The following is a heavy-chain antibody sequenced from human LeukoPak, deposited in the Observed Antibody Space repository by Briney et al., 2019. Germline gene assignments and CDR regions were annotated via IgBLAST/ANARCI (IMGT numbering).Heavy chain of an antibody. V-gene: IGHV4-59*01. CDR3: ARDIERFDP. D-gene: IGHD1-1*01. CDR2: IYYSGST. Sequence: SETLSLTCSVAGVSISRYYWLGLRQPPGKGLEWIGYIYYSGSTNYNPSLKSRVTISVDTSKNQFSLKLSSVTAADTAVYYCARDIERFDPWGQGTLVTVSS. CDR1: GVSISRYY. J-gene: IGHJ5*02.